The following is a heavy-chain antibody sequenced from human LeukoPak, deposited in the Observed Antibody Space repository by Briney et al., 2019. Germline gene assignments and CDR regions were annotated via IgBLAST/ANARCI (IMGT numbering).Heavy chain of an antibody. CDR3: AKVTDYYGSGSYPDFDY. J-gene: IGHJ4*02. Sequence: GGSLRLSCAASGFTFSSYGMHWVRQAPGNGLEWVAFIRYDGSNKYYADSVKGRFTISRDNSKNTLYLQMNSLRAEDTAVYYCAKVTDYYGSGSYPDFDYWGQGTLVTVSS. D-gene: IGHD3-10*01. CDR2: IRYDGSNK. CDR1: GFTFSSYG. V-gene: IGHV3-30*02.